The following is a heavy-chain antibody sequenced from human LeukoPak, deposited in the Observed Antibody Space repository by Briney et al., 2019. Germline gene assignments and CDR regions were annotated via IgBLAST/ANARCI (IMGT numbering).Heavy chain of an antibody. CDR1: GYTFTSYG. V-gene: IGHV1-18*01. CDR3: ARMDSNGYNKKYYFDY. CDR2: ISAESGHT. D-gene: IGHD3-22*01. J-gene: IGHJ4*02. Sequence: ASMKVSCKASGYTFTSYGINWVRQAPGQGPEWMGWISAESGHTNYAQKFQGRVTMTTATSTSTAYMELRSLRSDDTAVYYCARMDSNGYNKKYYFDYWGQGTLVTVSS.